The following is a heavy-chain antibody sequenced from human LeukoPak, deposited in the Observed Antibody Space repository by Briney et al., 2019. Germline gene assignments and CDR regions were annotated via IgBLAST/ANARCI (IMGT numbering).Heavy chain of an antibody. V-gene: IGHV3-23*01. CDR2: ISGSGGST. D-gene: IGHD3-22*01. J-gene: IGHJ4*02. CDR1: GFTFSSYA. Sequence: GGSLRLSCAASGFTFSSYAMSWVRQAPGKGLEWVSGISGSGGSTYYADSVEGRFTISRDNSKNTLYLQMNSLRAEDTAVYYCAKDSSYYHDSNGYFDYWGQGTLVTVSS. CDR3: AKDSSYYHDSNGYFDY.